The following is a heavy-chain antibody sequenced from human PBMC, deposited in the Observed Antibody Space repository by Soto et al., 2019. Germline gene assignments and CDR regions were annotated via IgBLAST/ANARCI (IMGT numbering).Heavy chain of an antibody. CDR2: ISAYNGNT. V-gene: IGHV1-18*01. Sequence: GASVKVSWKASGYTFTSYGISWGRQAPGQGPEGVGWISAYNGNTHYAQQLQGRVTMTTDTSTSTASMELRSLRSDDTAVYYCARVSYRPAWSFDYWGQGTLVTVSS. CDR3: ARVSYRPAWSFDY. CDR1: GYTFTSYG. J-gene: IGHJ4*02.